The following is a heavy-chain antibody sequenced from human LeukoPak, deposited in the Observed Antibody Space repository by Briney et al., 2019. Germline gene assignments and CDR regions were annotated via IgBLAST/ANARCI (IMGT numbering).Heavy chain of an antibody. D-gene: IGHD6-19*01. V-gene: IGHV3-30*18. J-gene: IGHJ4*02. CDR1: GFTFSSYG. CDR2: ISYDGSNK. Sequence: GGSLRLSCAASGFTFSSYGMHWVRQAPGKGLGWVAVISYDGSNKYYADSVKGRFTISRDNSKNTLYLQMNSLRAEDTAVYYCAKDFVILAGIDYWGQGTLVTVSS. CDR3: AKDFVILAGIDY.